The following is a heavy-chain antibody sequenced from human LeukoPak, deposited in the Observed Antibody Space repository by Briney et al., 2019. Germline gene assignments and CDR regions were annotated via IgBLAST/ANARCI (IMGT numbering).Heavy chain of an antibody. D-gene: IGHD6-13*01. CDR3: ARDQTAAAGTKWFDP. Sequence: SETLSLTCTVSGGSISSYYWSRIRQPAGKGLEWIGRIYTSGSTNYNPSLKSRVTMSVDTSKNQFSLKLSSVTAADTAVYYCARDQTAAAGTKWFDPWGQGTLVTVSS. J-gene: IGHJ5*02. CDR1: GGSISSYY. V-gene: IGHV4-4*07. CDR2: IYTSGST.